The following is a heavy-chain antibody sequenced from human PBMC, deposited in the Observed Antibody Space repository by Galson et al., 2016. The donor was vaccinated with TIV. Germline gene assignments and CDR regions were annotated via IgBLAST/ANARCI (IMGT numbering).Heavy chain of an antibody. D-gene: IGHD2-8*02. CDR3: ARDRMWEEVLVAFNI. J-gene: IGHJ3*02. CDR1: GFTFSSYG. Sequence: SLRLSCAASGFTFSSYGLHWVRQAPGKGLEWVAVVWYEETNKFYADSVNGRFTISRDNSKNTVYLQMNSLRAEDTAVYYCARDRMWEEVLVAFNIWGQGTMVTVSS. V-gene: IGHV3-33*01. CDR2: VWYEETNK.